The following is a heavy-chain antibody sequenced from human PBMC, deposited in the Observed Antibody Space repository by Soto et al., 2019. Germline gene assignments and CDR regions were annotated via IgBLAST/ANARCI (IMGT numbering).Heavy chain of an antibody. CDR2: IYPGDSDT. D-gene: IGHD6-6*01. Sequence: GESLNISCKGSGYSFTSYWIGWVRQMPGKGLEWMGIIYPGDSDTRYSPSFQGQVTISADKSISTAYLQWSSLKASDTAMYYCARLSAHYYYYYGMDVWGQGTTVTVSS. CDR1: GYSFTSYW. V-gene: IGHV5-51*01. CDR3: ARLSAHYYYYYGMDV. J-gene: IGHJ6*01.